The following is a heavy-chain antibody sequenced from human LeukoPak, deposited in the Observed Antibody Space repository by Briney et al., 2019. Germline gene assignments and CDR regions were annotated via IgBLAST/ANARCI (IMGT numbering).Heavy chain of an antibody. CDR1: GITFSDNY. Sequence: PGGSLRLSCAASGITFSDNYMSWIRQASGKGLEWVSYISSSGSIKYYADSVKGRFTISRDKAKNSLYLQMNSLRADDTAVYYCARVVQASYYYYYGMDVWGQGTTVTVSS. J-gene: IGHJ6*02. CDR3: ARVVQASYYYYYGMDV. CDR2: ISSSGSIK. V-gene: IGHV3-11*01.